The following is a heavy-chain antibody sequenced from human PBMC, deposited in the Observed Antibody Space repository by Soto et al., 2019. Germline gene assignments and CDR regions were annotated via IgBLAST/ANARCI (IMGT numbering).Heavy chain of an antibody. Sequence: SETLSLTCAVYGGSFSGYYWSWIRQPPGKGLEWIGEINHSGSTNYSPSLKSRVTISVDTSKNQFSLKLSSVTAADTAVYYRARGLSSSGWAYYYYYYGMDVWGQGTTVTVSS. J-gene: IGHJ6*02. D-gene: IGHD6-19*01. CDR1: GGSFSGYY. V-gene: IGHV4-34*01. CDR2: INHSGST. CDR3: ARGLSSSGWAYYYYYYGMDV.